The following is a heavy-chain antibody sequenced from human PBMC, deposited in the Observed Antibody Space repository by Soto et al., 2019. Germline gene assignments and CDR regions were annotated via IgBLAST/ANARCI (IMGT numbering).Heavy chain of an antibody. CDR2: IYYSGST. CDR3: ARLFYYDTSGSYYYFDY. V-gene: IGHV4-39*01. CDR1: GGSISSSSYY. J-gene: IGHJ4*02. Sequence: SETLSLTCTVSGGSISSSSYYWGWIRQPPGKGLEWIGSIYYSGSTYYNPSLKSRVTISVDTSKNQFSLKLSSVTAADTAVYYCARLFYYDTSGSYYYFDYWGQGTLVTVSS. D-gene: IGHD3-22*01.